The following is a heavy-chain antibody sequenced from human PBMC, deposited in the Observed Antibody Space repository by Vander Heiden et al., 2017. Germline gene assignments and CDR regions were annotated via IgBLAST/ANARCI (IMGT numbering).Heavy chain of an antibody. D-gene: IGHD6-19*01. CDR1: GFTFSSYA. J-gene: IGHJ4*02. Sequence: GGGVGPPGGSLRHSCAASGFTFSSYAMTWVRQAPGKGLEWVSSIRSNGDTTNYADSVKGRFTISRDNSKNSLYLQMNSLRAEDTALYYCAKDGFAVATAMVDYWGQGTLVSVSS. V-gene: IGHV3-23*01. CDR3: AKDGFAVATAMVDY. CDR2: IRSNGDTT.